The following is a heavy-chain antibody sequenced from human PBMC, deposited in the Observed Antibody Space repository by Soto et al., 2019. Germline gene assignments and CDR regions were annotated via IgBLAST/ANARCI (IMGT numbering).Heavy chain of an antibody. CDR3: AKGGSSWYEQFEY. Sequence: GGSLRLSCAASGFTFDDYTMHWVRQAPGKGLEWVSLISWDGGSTYYADSVKGRFTISRDNSKNSLYLQMNSLRTEDTALYYCAKGGSSWYEQFEYWGQGTLVTVSS. V-gene: IGHV3-43*01. J-gene: IGHJ4*02. CDR1: GFTFDDYT. CDR2: ISWDGGST. D-gene: IGHD6-13*01.